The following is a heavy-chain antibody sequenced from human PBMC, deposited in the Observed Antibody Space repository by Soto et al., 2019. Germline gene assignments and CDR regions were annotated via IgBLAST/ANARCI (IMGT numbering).Heavy chain of an antibody. CDR2: IWYDGSNK. CDR1: GFTFSSYG. Sequence: GSLRLSCAASGFTFSSYGMHWFRQAPGKGLEWVAVIWYDGSNKYYADSVKGRFTISRDNSKNTLYLQMNSLRAEDTAVYYCARDQRAYYYDSSGYPDYWGQGTLVTVSS. D-gene: IGHD3-22*01. V-gene: IGHV3-33*01. J-gene: IGHJ4*02. CDR3: ARDQRAYYYDSSGYPDY.